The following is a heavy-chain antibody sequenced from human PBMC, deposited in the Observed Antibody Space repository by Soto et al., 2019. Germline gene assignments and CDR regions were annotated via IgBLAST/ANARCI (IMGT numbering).Heavy chain of an antibody. J-gene: IGHJ4*02. CDR1: GFTFSSYA. Sequence: GGSLRLSCAASGFTFSSYAMHWVRQAPGKGLEWVAVISYDGSNKYYADSVKGRFTISRDNSKNTLYLQMNSLRAEDTAVYYCARGITMIVVGRFDYWGQGTLVTVSS. D-gene: IGHD3-22*01. CDR3: ARGITMIVVGRFDY. V-gene: IGHV3-30-3*01. CDR2: ISYDGSNK.